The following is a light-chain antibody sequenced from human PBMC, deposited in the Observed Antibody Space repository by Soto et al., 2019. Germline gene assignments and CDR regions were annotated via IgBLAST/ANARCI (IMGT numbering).Light chain of an antibody. CDR1: QSVSSY. V-gene: IGKV3-20*01. Sequence: EIVLTRSPGTLSLSPGESATLSCRASQSVSSYLAWYQQKPGQAPRLLIYGASSRATGIPDRFSGSGSGTDFTLTISRLEPEDFAVYYCQQYGDSASFGPGTKVDIK. CDR2: GAS. CDR3: QQYGDSAS. J-gene: IGKJ3*01.